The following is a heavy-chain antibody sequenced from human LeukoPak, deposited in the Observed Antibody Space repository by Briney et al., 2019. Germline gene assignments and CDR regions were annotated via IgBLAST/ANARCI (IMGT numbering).Heavy chain of an antibody. CDR1: GGSISSYY. D-gene: IGHD3-3*01. CDR3: ARSDFGTPFDY. Sequence: PSETLSLTCTVSGGSISSYYWSWIRQPPGKGLEWIGYIYYSGSTNYNPSLKSRVTISVGTSKNQFSLKLSSVTAADTAVYYCARSDFGTPFDYWGQGTLVTVSS. J-gene: IGHJ4*02. CDR2: IYYSGST. V-gene: IGHV4-59*01.